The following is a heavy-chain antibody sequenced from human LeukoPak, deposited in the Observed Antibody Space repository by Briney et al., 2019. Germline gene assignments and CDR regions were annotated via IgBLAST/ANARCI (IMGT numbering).Heavy chain of an antibody. Sequence: SETLSLTCTVSGGSISSYYWSWIRQPAGKGLEWIGRIYTSGSTNYNPSLKSRVTMSVDTSKNQFSLKLSSVTAADTAVYYCARDYYDSSGYSKKGYYYYYMDVWGKGTTVTISS. CDR3: ARDYYDSSGYSKKGYYYYYMDV. D-gene: IGHD3-22*01. CDR1: GGSISSYY. CDR2: IYTSGST. V-gene: IGHV4-4*07. J-gene: IGHJ6*03.